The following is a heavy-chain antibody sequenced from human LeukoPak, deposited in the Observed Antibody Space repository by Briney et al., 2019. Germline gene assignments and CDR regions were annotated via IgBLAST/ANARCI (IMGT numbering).Heavy chain of an antibody. D-gene: IGHD1-26*01. CDR1: GFTFSSYA. CDR2: ISGSGGGT. V-gene: IGHV3-23*01. Sequence: GGSLRLSCAASGFTFSSYAMSWVRQAPGKGLEWVSAISGSGGGTYYADSVKGRFTISRDNSKNTLYLQMNSLRAEDTAVYYCAKCALGATLPYYFDYWGQGTLVTVSS. J-gene: IGHJ4*02. CDR3: AKCALGATLPYYFDY.